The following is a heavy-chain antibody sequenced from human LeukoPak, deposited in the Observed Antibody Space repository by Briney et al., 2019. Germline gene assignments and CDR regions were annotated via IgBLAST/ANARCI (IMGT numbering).Heavy chain of an antibody. Sequence: PSETLSLTCAVSGYSISSGYYWGWIRQPPGKGLEWIGSIYHSGSTYYNPSLKSRVTTSVDTSKNQFSLKLSSVTAADTAVYYCASSYDFWSGYYFDYWGQGTLVTVSS. V-gene: IGHV4-38-2*01. J-gene: IGHJ4*02. CDR2: IYHSGST. CDR1: GYSISSGYY. CDR3: ASSYDFWSGYYFDY. D-gene: IGHD3-3*01.